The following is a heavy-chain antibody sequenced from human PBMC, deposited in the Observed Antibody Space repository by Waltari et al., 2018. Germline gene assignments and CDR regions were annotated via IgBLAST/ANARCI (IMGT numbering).Heavy chain of an antibody. CDR3: ASNDFWSGYYPYAFDI. CDR2: IYYSGST. Sequence: QLQLQESGPGLVKPSETLSLTCTVSGGSISSSSYYWGWIRQPPGKGLEWIGSIYYSGSTYDNPSLKGRVTISVDTSKNQFSLKLSSVTAADTAVYYCASNDFWSGYYPYAFDIWGQGTMVTVSS. V-gene: IGHV4-39*01. J-gene: IGHJ3*02. CDR1: GGSISSSSYY. D-gene: IGHD3-3*01.